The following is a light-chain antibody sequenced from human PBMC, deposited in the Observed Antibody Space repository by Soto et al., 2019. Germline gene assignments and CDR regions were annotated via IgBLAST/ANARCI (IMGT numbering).Light chain of an antibody. CDR1: QNINNY. CDR2: DAS. CDR3: QQYENLPT. J-gene: IGKJ5*01. V-gene: IGKV1-33*01. Sequence: DLQMTQSPSSLSASVGDRVTITCQASQNINNYLNWYQQKPGRAPKLLIYDASNLEAGVPSRFRGSGAGTDFPFTISRLQPEDIATYYCQQYENLPTFGQGTRLAIK.